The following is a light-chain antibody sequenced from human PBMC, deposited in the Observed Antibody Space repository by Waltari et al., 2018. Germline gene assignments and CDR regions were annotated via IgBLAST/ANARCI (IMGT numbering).Light chain of an antibody. J-gene: IGKJ1*01. CDR3: QHYVRLPVT. V-gene: IGKV3-20*01. Sequence: EIVLTQSPGTLSLSPGERATLSCRAGQSVSRSLAWYQQKSGQAPRLLIYGASSRATGVPDRFRGSGSGTDFSLTISRLEPEDFAVYYCQHYVRLPVTFGQGTKVEIK. CDR1: QSVSRS. CDR2: GAS.